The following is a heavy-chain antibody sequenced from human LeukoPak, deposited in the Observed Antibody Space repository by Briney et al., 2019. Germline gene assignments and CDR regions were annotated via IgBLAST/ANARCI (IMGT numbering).Heavy chain of an antibody. Sequence: SETLSLTCTVSGGSISSDYWSWIRQPPGKGLEWIGYIYYRGSTNYNPSLKSRVTISVDTSKNQFSLKLSSVTATDTAVYYCARLSGYSSGHYYSDYWGQGTLVTVSS. CDR1: GGSISSDY. V-gene: IGHV4-59*01. J-gene: IGHJ4*02. CDR3: ARLSGYSSGHYYSDY. D-gene: IGHD3-22*01. CDR2: IYYRGST.